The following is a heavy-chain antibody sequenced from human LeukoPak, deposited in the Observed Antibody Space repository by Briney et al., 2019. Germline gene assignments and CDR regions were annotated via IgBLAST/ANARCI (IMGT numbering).Heavy chain of an antibody. J-gene: IGHJ2*01. CDR1: GFICSDYA. V-gene: IGHV3-23*01. D-gene: IGHD1-26*01. Sequence: GGSLRLSCTASGFICSDYAMSWARQAPGKGREWVAGISSSGSGGNTYYADSVKGRFTISRDTSKNILFLQMNTLRAEDTAIYYCAKDRTVGASYWYFDLWGRGTLVTVSS. CDR2: ISSSGSGGNT. CDR3: AKDRTVGASYWYFDL.